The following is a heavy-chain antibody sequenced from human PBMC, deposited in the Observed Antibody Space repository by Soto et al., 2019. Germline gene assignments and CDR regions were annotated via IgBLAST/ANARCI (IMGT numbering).Heavy chain of an antibody. Sequence: SETLSLTCTVYGGSFIGYYCIFIRHPPFKGLEWIVEINHSGSTNYNPSLKSRVTISVDTSKNQFSLKLSSVTAADTAVYYCARAWGFLEWLLPSYYYGMDVWGQGTTVTVSS. D-gene: IGHD3-3*01. V-gene: IGHV4-34*01. J-gene: IGHJ6*02. CDR2: INHSGST. CDR3: ARAWGFLEWLLPSYYYGMDV. CDR1: GGSFIGYY.